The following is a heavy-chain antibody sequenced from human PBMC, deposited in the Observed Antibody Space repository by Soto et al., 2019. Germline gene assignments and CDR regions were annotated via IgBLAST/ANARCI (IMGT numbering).Heavy chain of an antibody. CDR1: EFTFSSYG. D-gene: IGHD2-15*01. CDR2: ISYDGSNK. CDR3: AKESRYCSGGSCYSY. V-gene: IGHV3-30*18. Sequence: TGGSLRLSCAASEFTFSSYGMHWVRQAPGKGLEWVAVISYDGSNKYYADSVKGRFTISRDNSKNTLYLQMNSLRAEDTAVYYCAKESRYCSGGSCYSYWGQGT. J-gene: IGHJ4*02.